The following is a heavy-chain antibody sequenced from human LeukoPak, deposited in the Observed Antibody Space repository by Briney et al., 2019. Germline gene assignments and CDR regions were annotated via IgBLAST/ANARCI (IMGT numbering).Heavy chain of an antibody. J-gene: IGHJ3*02. V-gene: IGHV4-39*07. D-gene: IGHD4-17*01. CDR1: GGSISSTSYF. Sequence: PSETLSLTCTVSGGSISSTSYFWGWIRQPPGKGLEWIGNIYYSGSTYYNPSLKSRVTMSVDTSKNQFSVKLNSVTAADTAVYYCARSYGDSVYDAFDIWGQGTMVTVSS. CDR2: IYYSGST. CDR3: ARSYGDSVYDAFDI.